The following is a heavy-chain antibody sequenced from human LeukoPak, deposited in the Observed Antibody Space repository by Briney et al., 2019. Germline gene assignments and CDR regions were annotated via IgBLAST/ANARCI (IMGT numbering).Heavy chain of an antibody. J-gene: IGHJ3*02. V-gene: IGHV4-4*02. CDR2: IYHSGST. Sequence: SETLSLTCGVSGASISNTNWWSWVRQPPGKGLEWIGEIYHSGSTNYNPSLKSRVTISVDKSKNQFSLKLSSVTAADTAVYYCASPNDAFDIWGQGTMVTVSS. CDR1: GASISNTNW. CDR3: ASPNDAFDI.